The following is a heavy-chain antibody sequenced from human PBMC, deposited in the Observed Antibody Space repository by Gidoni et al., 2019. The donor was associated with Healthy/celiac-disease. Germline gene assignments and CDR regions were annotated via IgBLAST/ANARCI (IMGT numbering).Heavy chain of an antibody. CDR3: AKNYYDSSGYYPVRY. V-gene: IGHV3-30*18. J-gene: IGHJ4*02. Sequence: VQLVESGGGVVLPGRSLSLSCAASGFTFSSSGMHWVRQAPAKGLEWLAVISYDGSNNYYADSVKGRFTISRDNSKNTLYLQMNSLRAEDTAVYYCAKNYYDSSGYYPVRYWGQGTLVAVSS. CDR1: GFTFSSSG. D-gene: IGHD3-22*01. CDR2: ISYDGSNN.